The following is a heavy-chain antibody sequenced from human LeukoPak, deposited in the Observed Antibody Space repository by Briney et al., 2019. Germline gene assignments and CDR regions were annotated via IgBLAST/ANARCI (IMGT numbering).Heavy chain of an antibody. CDR2: INPKNAAT. CDR1: GYTFTGHY. CDR3: ARGLAKRFGDPIIQYYYMDV. V-gene: IGHV1-2*02. Sequence: ASVKVSCKASGYTFTGHYIHWVRQAPGQGLEWMGWINPKNAATNYAQKFQGRVTMTRDTSTGTVYMEVNALRSDDTAMFYCARGLAKRFGDPIIQYYYMDVWGKGTTVTISS. D-gene: IGHD3-10*01. J-gene: IGHJ6*03.